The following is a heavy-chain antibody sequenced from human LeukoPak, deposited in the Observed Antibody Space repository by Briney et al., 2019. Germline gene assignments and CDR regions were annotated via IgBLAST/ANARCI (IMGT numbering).Heavy chain of an antibody. J-gene: IGHJ5*02. CDR3: ARGCSSSSPWFDP. V-gene: IGHV1-8*01. CDR2: MNPNSGYT. CDR1: GYTFTNYD. D-gene: IGHD6-6*01. Sequence: ASVKVSCKASGYTFTNYDINWVRQATGQGLEWMGWMNPNSGYTGYAQKFQGRVTMTRNTSISTVYMDLSSLRSEDTAVYYCARGCSSSSPWFDPWGQGTLVTVSS.